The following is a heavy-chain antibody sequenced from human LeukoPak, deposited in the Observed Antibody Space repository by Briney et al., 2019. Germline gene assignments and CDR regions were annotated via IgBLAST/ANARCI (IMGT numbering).Heavy chain of an antibody. Sequence: ASVKVSCKASGYTFTSYGITWVRQAPGQGLEWMGWVSAYADNTNYVQKIQGRVTMTTDTSTSTAYMELRSLRPDDTAVYFCARDCIGCHGFDYWGQGTLVTVSS. CDR2: VSAYADNT. CDR1: GYTFTSYG. V-gene: IGHV1-18*01. CDR3: ARDCIGCHGFDY. J-gene: IGHJ4*02. D-gene: IGHD2-15*01.